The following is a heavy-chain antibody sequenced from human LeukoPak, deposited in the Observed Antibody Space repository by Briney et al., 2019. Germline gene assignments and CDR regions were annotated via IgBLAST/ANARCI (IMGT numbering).Heavy chain of an antibody. Sequence: RGESLKISCKGSGYSFTSYWIGWVRQMPGKGLEWMGIIYPGDSDTRYSPSFQGQVTISADKSISTAYLQWSSLKASDTAMYYCARRGGEAIAAAGTGVYYYYGMDVWGQGTTVTVSS. CDR3: ARRGGEAIAAAGTGVYYYYGMDV. CDR2: IYPGDSDT. CDR1: GYSFTSYW. J-gene: IGHJ6*02. D-gene: IGHD6-13*01. V-gene: IGHV5-51*01.